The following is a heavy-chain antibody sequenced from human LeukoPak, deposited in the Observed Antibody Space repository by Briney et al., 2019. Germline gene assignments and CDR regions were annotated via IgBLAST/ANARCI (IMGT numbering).Heavy chain of an antibody. Sequence: GGSLRLSCAASGFTFSSYAMSWVRQAPGKGLEWVSAISGSGGSTYYADSVKGRFTISRDNSKNTLYLQMNSLRAKDTAVYYCAKDDDILTGYYGMDVWGKGTTVTVSS. CDR1: GFTFSSYA. D-gene: IGHD3-9*01. CDR3: AKDDDILTGYYGMDV. J-gene: IGHJ6*04. V-gene: IGHV3-23*01. CDR2: ISGSGGST.